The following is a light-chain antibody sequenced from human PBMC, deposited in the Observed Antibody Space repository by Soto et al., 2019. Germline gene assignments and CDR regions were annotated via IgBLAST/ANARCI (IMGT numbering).Light chain of an antibody. Sequence: EIVLTQSPATLSSFPGDRVTLSCRASQYINTRLAWYQHRPGQAPRLLIYQTSLRAAGIPARFSASGSGTDFTLTISDVQPEDFALYYCQYHTDWPPYTFGQGTTLEI. J-gene: IGKJ2*01. CDR2: QTS. CDR3: QYHTDWPPYT. V-gene: IGKV3-11*01. CDR1: QYINTR.